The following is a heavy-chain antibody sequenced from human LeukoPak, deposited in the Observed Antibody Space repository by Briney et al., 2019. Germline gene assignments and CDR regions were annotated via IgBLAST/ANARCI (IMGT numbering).Heavy chain of an antibody. J-gene: IGHJ6*03. D-gene: IGHD4-23*01. V-gene: IGHV1-46*01. Sequence: ASVKVSCKASGYTFPSYYMHWVRQAPGQGLEWMGIINPSGGSTSYAQKFQGRVTMTRDTSTSTVYMELSSLRSEDTAVYYCARGAYGGNSYEYYYYYYYMDVWGKGTTVTVSS. CDR3: ARGAYGGNSYEYYYYYYYMDV. CDR2: INPSGGST. CDR1: GYTFPSYY.